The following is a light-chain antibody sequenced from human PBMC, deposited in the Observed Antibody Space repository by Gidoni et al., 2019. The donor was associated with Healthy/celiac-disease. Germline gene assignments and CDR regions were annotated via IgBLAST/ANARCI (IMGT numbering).Light chain of an antibody. J-gene: IGKJ1*01. CDR1: QSISSW. Sequence: DIQMTQSPSTLSASVGDRVTITCRASQSISSWLAWYQQKPGKAPKLLIYDASSLESGVPSRFRGSGSGTEFTLTISSLQPDDFATYYCQQYGTFXQXTKVEIK. CDR2: DAS. CDR3: QQYGT. V-gene: IGKV1-5*01.